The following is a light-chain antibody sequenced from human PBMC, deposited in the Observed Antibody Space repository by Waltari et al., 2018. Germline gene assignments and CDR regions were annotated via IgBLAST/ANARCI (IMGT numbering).Light chain of an antibody. CDR2: NAS. CDR3: QQYDNLPIT. J-gene: IGKJ5*01. V-gene: IGKV1-33*01. CDR1: PDLSNY. Sequence: DIQMTQSPSSLSASVGDRVTITCQASPDLSNYLNWYQQKPGKAPKLLIYNASNVETGVPSRVSGSGSGTDFTFTISSLQPEDIATYYCQQYDNLPITFGQGTRLEIK.